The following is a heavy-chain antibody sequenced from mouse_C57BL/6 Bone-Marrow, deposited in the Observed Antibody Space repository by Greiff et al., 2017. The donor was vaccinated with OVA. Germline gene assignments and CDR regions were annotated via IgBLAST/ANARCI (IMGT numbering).Heavy chain of an antibody. CDR1: GYTFTDYY. D-gene: IGHD2-4*01. V-gene: IGHV1-19*01. CDR2: INPYNGGT. J-gene: IGHJ3*01. CDR3: AREGGYDYDDGFAY. Sequence: EVQLQQSGPVLVKPGASVKMSCKASGYTFTDYYMNWVKQSHGKSLEWIGVINPYNGGTSYNQKFKGKATLTVDKSSSTAYMELNSLTSEDSAVYYCAREGGYDYDDGFAYWGQGTLVTVSA.